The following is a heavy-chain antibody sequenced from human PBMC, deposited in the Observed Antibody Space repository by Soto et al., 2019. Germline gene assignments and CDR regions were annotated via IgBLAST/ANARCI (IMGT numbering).Heavy chain of an antibody. CDR1: GFTFSSYS. Sequence: EVQLVESGGGLVQPGGSLRLSCAASGFTFSSYSMNWVRQAPGKGLEWVSYISSSSSTIYYADSVKGRFTISRDNAKNSLYLQMNSLRAEDTAVYYCARDSDDSSGYYLLGVYYFDYWGQGTLVTVSS. V-gene: IGHV3-48*01. J-gene: IGHJ4*02. CDR2: ISSSSSTI. CDR3: ARDSDDSSGYYLLGVYYFDY. D-gene: IGHD3-22*01.